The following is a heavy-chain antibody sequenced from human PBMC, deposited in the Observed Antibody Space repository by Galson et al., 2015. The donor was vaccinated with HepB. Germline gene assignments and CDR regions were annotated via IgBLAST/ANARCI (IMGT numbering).Heavy chain of an antibody. Sequence: SLRLSCAASEFTFGGYAMSWVRQAPGTGLEWVGFIRDNGDGATTEHAASVKGTLIISRDDSKSIAYLQLNSRNIEDTAVYYCASTRMAVSYVFGDWGQGTLGTVSS. CDR3: ASTRMAVSYVFGD. J-gene: IGHJ4*02. D-gene: IGHD3-16*01. CDR2: IRDNGDGATT. CDR1: EFTFGGYA. V-gene: IGHV3-49*04.